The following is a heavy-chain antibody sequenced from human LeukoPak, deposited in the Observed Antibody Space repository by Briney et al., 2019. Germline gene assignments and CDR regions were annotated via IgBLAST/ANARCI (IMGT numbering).Heavy chain of an antibody. CDR3: ARHRWGRDIVVVPAAIFSSLFDY. Sequence: ASVKVSCKASGYTFTSYGISWVRQAPGQGLEWMGWMSAYNGNTKYAQKLQGRVTMTTDTSTSTAYMELRRLRSDDTAVYYCARHRWGRDIVVVPAAIFSSLFDYWGQGTLVTVSS. CDR1: GYTFTSYG. CDR2: MSAYNGNT. V-gene: IGHV1-18*01. D-gene: IGHD2-2*02. J-gene: IGHJ4*02.